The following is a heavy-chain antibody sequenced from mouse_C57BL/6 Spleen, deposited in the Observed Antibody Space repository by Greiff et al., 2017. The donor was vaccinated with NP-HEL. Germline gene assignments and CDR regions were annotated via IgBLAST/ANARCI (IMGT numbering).Heavy chain of an antibody. Sequence: VQLQQSGAELMKPGASVKLSCKATGYTFTGYWIEWVKQRPGHGLEWIGEILPGSGSTNYNEKFKGKATFTADTSSNTAYMQLSSLTTEDSAVDYWVSFTTVGAPGAMDDWGPGTSVTVSS. CDR2: ILPGSGST. J-gene: IGHJ4*01. V-gene: IGHV1-9*01. CDR3: VSFTTVGAPGAMDD. D-gene: IGHD1-1*01. CDR1: GYTFTGYW.